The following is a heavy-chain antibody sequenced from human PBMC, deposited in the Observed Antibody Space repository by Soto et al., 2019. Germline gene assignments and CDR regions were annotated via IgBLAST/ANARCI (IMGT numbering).Heavy chain of an antibody. CDR3: ARTPPMSVTEGWFDP. Sequence: SGPTLVNPTQTLTLTCTFSGFSLSTSGMCVSWIRQPPGKALEWLARIDWDDDKYYSTSLRTRLTISKDTSKNQVVLTMTNMDPVDTATYYCARTPPMSVTEGWFDPWGQGTLVTVSS. D-gene: IGHD4-17*01. CDR2: IDWDDDK. CDR1: GFSLSTSGMC. J-gene: IGHJ5*02. V-gene: IGHV2-70*11.